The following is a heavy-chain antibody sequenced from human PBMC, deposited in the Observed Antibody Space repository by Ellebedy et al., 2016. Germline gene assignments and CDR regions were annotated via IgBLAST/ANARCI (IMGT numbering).Heavy chain of an antibody. CDR2: ISSSSSYI. Sequence: GESLKISXAASGFTFSSYSMNWVRQAPGKGLEWVSSISSSSSYIYYADSVKGRFTISRDNAKNSLYLQMNSLRAEDTAVYYCARGSDGYNNYDLDYWGQGTLVTVSS. J-gene: IGHJ4*02. V-gene: IGHV3-21*01. CDR3: ARGSDGYNNYDLDY. D-gene: IGHD5-24*01. CDR1: GFTFSSYS.